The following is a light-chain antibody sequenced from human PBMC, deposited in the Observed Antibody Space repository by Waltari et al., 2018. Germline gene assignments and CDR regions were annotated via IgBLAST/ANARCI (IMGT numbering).Light chain of an antibody. CDR1: VSDGGDFTL. Sequence: QSALTQPPSASGSPGQSVTISCTGTVSDGGDFTLVSWSQQRPGKAPKLLMFELNKRPSGVSSRFSGSKSANAASLTISGLQAEDEGDYYCGSYTVTNNLYVFGTGTKVTVL. CDR2: ELN. J-gene: IGLJ1*01. CDR3: GSYTVTNNLYV. V-gene: IGLV2-8*01.